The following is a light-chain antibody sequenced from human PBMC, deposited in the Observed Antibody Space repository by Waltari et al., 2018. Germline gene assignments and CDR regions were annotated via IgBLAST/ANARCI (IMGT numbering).Light chain of an antibody. CDR1: ISNVGSNP. J-gene: IGLJ1*01. CDR2: NDN. V-gene: IGLV1-44*01. CDR3: AAWDGRPIGHYV. Sequence: QSVLTQPPSASGTPGQRVAISCSGSISNVGSNPVNWYQQVPGTAPKRLIYNDNQRGSGAPDRFSGAKAGTSASLAISGLQSEDEAVYYCAAWDGRPIGHYVFGTGTKVTVL.